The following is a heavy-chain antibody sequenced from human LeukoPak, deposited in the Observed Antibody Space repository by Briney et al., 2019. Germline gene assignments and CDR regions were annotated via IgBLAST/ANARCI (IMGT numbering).Heavy chain of an antibody. CDR3: ARRFNYYDSSGYYEGFYFDY. CDR1: GYTFTSYG. CDR2: ISAY. D-gene: IGHD3-22*01. J-gene: IGHJ4*02. Sequence: GASVKVSCKASGYTFTSYGISWVRQAPGQGLEWMGWISAYAQKFQGRVTMTTDTSTSTAYMELRSLRSDDTAVYYYARRFNYYDSSGYYEGFYFDYWGQGTLVTVSS. V-gene: IGHV1-18*01.